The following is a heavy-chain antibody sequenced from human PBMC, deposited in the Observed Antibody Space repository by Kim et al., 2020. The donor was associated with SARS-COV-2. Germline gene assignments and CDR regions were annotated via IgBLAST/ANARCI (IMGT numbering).Heavy chain of an antibody. CDR3: TTAPEKNYYYYMDV. J-gene: IGHJ6*03. CDR2: IKSKTDGGTT. CDR1: GFTLSNAW. V-gene: IGHV3-15*01. Sequence: GGSLRLSCAASGFTLSNAWMSWVRQAPGKGLEWVGRIKSKTDGGTTDYAAPVKGRFTISRDDSKNTLYLQMNSLKTEDTAVYYCTTAPEKNYYYYMDVWGKGTTVTVSS.